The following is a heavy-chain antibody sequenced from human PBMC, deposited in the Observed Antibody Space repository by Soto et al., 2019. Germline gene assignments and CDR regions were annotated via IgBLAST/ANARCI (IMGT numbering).Heavy chain of an antibody. Sequence: SETLSLTCAVYGGSFSGYYWSWIRGPPGKGLEWIGEINHSGSTNYNPSLKSRVTISVDTSKNQFSRKLSSVTAADTAVYYCARRYDILTGYYNRYNCFDPWGQGTLVTVS. D-gene: IGHD3-9*01. J-gene: IGHJ5*02. CDR1: GGSFSGYY. CDR3: ARRYDILTGYYNRYNCFDP. V-gene: IGHV4-34*01. CDR2: INHSGST.